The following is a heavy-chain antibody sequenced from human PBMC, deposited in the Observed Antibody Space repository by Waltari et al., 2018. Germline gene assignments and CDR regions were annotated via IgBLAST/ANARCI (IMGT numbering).Heavy chain of an antibody. D-gene: IGHD6-19*01. CDR1: GGSLSSSSYS. J-gene: IGHJ4*02. CDR2: INYSGKT. Sequence: QLQLQESGPGLVKPSETLSLTCTVSGGSLSSSSYSWGWVRQPPGKGLEWIGSINYSGKTYYTSSLKSRVTISVDTSKNQFSLQLRSVTAADTAVYYCSRLGIAVAGTLFDYWGQGTLVIASS. CDR3: SRLGIAVAGTLFDY. V-gene: IGHV4-39*01.